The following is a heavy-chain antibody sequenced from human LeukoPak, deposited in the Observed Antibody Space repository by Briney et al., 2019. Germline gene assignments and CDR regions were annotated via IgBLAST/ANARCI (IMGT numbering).Heavy chain of an antibody. CDR2: IHYSGST. V-gene: IGHV4-39*07. Sequence: PSETLSLTCTVSGGSISSSSYYWAWIRQPPGKGVEWIGSIHYSGSTYYNPSLQSRVTISIDTSKNQFSLKLRFVTAADTAVYYCARVRCSGGSCPYYYYYYYMDVWGKGTTVTVSS. J-gene: IGHJ6*03. CDR3: ARVRCSGGSCPYYYYYYYMDV. CDR1: GGSISSSSYY. D-gene: IGHD2-15*01.